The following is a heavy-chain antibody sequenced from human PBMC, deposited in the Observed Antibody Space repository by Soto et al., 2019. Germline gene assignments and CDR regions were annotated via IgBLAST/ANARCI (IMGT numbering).Heavy chain of an antibody. D-gene: IGHD2-2*01. CDR2: IYPGDSDT. J-gene: IGHJ5*02. Sequence: PGESLKISCKGSGYSFTSYWIGWVRQMAGKGLEWMGIIYPGDSDTRYSPSFQGQVTISADKSISTAYLQWSSLKASDTPMYYCARSTIVVEPAATTPNWFAPWGRGTLVTVSS. CDR3: ARSTIVVEPAATTPNWFAP. CDR1: GYSFTSYW. V-gene: IGHV5-51*01.